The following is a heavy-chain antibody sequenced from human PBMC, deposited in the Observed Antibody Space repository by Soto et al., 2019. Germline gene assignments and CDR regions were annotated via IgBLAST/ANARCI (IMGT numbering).Heavy chain of an antibody. V-gene: IGHV3-15*07. J-gene: IGHJ4*02. CDR3: TTAPGRGVTFDY. CDR1: GFTFSNAW. CDR2: IKSKTDGGTT. Sequence: EVQLVESGGGLVKPGGSLRLSCAASGFTFSNAWMNWVRQAPGKGLEWVGRIKSKTDGGTTDYAAPVKGRFTISRDDSKNTLYLQMNSLKTEDTAVHYCTTAPGRGVTFDYWGQGTLVTVSS. D-gene: IGHD3-10*01.